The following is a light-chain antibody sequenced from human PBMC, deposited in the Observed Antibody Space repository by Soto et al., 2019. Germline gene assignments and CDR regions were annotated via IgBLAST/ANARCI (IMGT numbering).Light chain of an antibody. CDR2: EVS. V-gene: IGLV2-23*02. J-gene: IGLJ1*01. CDR1: SSDVGSYNL. CDR3: CSYAGSSTFSYV. Sequence: QSALTQPASVSGSPGQSITLSCTGTSSDVGSYNLFSWYQQHPGKTPKLMIYEVSKRPSGVSNRFSGSKSGNTASLTISGLQAEDEADYYCCSYAGSSTFSYVFGTGTKVTVL.